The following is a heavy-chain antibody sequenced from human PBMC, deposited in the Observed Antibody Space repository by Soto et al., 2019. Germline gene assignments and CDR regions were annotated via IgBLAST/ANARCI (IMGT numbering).Heavy chain of an antibody. CDR3: VHRLGGYSWNDGYFDS. Sequence: QITLKESGPTLVKPTQTLTLTCTFSGFSLSTSGVGVGWIRQPPGKALEWLVLIYWDDDKRYSPSLRTRLTITKDTSKNQVVLTMTNMDPVDTATYYCVHRLGGYSWNDGYFDSWGQGTLVTVSS. D-gene: IGHD1-20*01. V-gene: IGHV2-5*02. CDR1: GFSLSTSGVG. CDR2: IYWDDDK. J-gene: IGHJ4*02.